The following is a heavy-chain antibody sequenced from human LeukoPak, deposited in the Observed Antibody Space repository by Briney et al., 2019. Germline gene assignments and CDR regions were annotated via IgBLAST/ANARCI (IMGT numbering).Heavy chain of an antibody. CDR3: ARAGSWETFDY. J-gene: IGHJ4*02. V-gene: IGHV4-34*01. Sequence: GSLRLSCAASGFTFSTYAMTWVRQPPGKGLEWIGEINHSGSTNYNPSLKSRVTISVDTSKNQFSLKLSSVTAADTAVYYCARAGSWETFDYWGQGTLVTVSS. CDR1: GFTFSTYA. CDR2: INHSGST. D-gene: IGHD6-13*01.